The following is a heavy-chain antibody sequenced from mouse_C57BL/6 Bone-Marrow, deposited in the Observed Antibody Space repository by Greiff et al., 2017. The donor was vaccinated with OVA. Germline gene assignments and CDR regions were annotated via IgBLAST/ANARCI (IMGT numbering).Heavy chain of an antibody. V-gene: IGHV1-26*01. Sequence: VHVKQSGPELVKPGASVKISCKASGYTFTDYYMNWVKQSHGKSLEWIGDINPNNGGTSYNQKFKGKATLTVDKSSSTAYMELRSLTSEDSAVYYCAREGTVVASSYYFDYWGQGTTLTVSS. J-gene: IGHJ2*01. CDR2: INPNNGGT. CDR3: AREGTVVASSYYFDY. D-gene: IGHD1-1*01. CDR1: GYTFTDYY.